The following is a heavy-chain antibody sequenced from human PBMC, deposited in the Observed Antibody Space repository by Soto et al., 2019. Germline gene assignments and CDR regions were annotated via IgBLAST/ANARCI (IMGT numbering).Heavy chain of an antibody. Sequence: SETLSLTCAVYGGSFSGYYWSWIRQPPGKGLEWIGEINHSGSTNYNPSLKSRVTISVDTSKNQFSLKLSSVTAADTAVYYCARASPPYSSSWYDYWGQGTLVTVSS. CDR2: INHSGST. V-gene: IGHV4-34*01. CDR1: GGSFSGYY. CDR3: ARASPPYSSSWYDY. J-gene: IGHJ4*02. D-gene: IGHD6-13*01.